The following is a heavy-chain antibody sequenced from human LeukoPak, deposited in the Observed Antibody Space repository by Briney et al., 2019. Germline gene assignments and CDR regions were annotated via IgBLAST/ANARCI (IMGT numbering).Heavy chain of an antibody. J-gene: IGHJ4*02. CDR3: ARHANIVVVVAANFFDY. CDR2: IYYSGST. D-gene: IGHD2-15*01. V-gene: IGHV4-39*01. Sequence: SETLSLTCTVSGGSISSSSYYWGWIRQPPGKGLEWIGSIYYSGSTYYNQSLKSRVTISVDTSKNQFSLKLSSVTAADTAVYYCARHANIVVVVAANFFDYWGQGTLVTVSS. CDR1: GGSISSSSYY.